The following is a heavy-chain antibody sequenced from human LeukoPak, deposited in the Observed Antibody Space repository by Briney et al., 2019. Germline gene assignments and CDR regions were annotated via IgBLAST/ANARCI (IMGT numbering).Heavy chain of an antibody. J-gene: IGHJ6*02. V-gene: IGHV1-69*13. CDR3: ASFCTNGVCYTNYYYYGMDV. CDR2: IIPIFGTA. Sequence: SVKVSCKASGGTFSSYAISWVRQAPGQGLEWMGGIIPIFGTANYAQKFQGRVTITADESTSTAYMELSSLRSEDAAVYYCASFCTNGVCYTNYYYYGMDVWGQGTTVTVSS. D-gene: IGHD2-8*01. CDR1: GGTFSSYA.